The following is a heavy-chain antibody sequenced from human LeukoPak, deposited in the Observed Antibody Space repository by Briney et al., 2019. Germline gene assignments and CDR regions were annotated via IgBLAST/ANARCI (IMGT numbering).Heavy chain of an antibody. CDR2: VRIRADSYIT. V-gene: IGHV3-72*01. D-gene: IGHD4-17*01. Sequence: GGSLRLSCVPSGFTFSDHHMAWARQPPGKGLEWVARVRIRADSYITEYAASVKGRFTISRDDSKNSLYLKMNGLKTEDTAVYYCTREKFGDYHNWFDPWGQGTLVTVSS. CDR3: TREKFGDYHNWFDP. CDR1: GFTFSDHH. J-gene: IGHJ5*02.